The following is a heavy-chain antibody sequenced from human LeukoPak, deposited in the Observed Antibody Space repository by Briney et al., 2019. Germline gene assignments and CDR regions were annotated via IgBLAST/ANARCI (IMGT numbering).Heavy chain of an antibody. CDR2: ISYDGSNK. Sequence: GGSLRLSCAASGFTFSSYGMHWVRQAPGKGLEWVAVISYDGSNKYYADSVKGRFTISRDNSKNTLYLQMNSLRAEDTALYYCAKDRGSSGPSFDYWGQGTLVTVSS. V-gene: IGHV3-30*18. D-gene: IGHD6-13*01. CDR3: AKDRGSSGPSFDY. J-gene: IGHJ4*02. CDR1: GFTFSSYG.